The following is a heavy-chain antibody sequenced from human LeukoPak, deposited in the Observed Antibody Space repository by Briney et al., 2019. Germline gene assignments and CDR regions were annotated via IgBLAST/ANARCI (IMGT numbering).Heavy chain of an antibody. CDR1: GGSITSYS. J-gene: IGHJ3*01. Sequence: SETLPLSFTVSGGSITSYSWSWIRQPPGKGLEWIGYIYYSGGTNYNPSLKSRVTISLDTSKNQFSLNLSSVTAADTAVYYCARHGSGGTAFDLWGQETMVTVSS. D-gene: IGHD1-26*01. CDR3: ARHGSGGTAFDL. CDR2: IYYSGGT. V-gene: IGHV4-59*08.